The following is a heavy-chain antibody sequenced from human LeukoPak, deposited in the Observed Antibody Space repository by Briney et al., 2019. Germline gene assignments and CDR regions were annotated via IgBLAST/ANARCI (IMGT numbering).Heavy chain of an antibody. CDR2: ISAYNGNT. Sequence: GASVKVSCKASGYTFTSYGISWVRQAPGQGLEWMGWISAYNGNTNYAQKLQGRVTMTTDTSTSTAYMELRSLRSDDTAVYYCARDRPGSDIVVPFDYWGQGTLVTVSS. V-gene: IGHV1-18*01. CDR3: ARDRPGSDIVVPFDY. CDR1: GYTFTSYG. J-gene: IGHJ4*02. D-gene: IGHD2-15*01.